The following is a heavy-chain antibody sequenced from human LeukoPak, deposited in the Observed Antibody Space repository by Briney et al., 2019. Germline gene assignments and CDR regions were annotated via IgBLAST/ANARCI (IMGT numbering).Heavy chain of an antibody. CDR2: ISAYNGNT. CDR1: GYTFTSYG. D-gene: IGHD1-26*01. J-gene: IGHJ6*04. CDR3: ARDRWELPLMDV. V-gene: IGHV1-18*01. Sequence: GASVTDSCKASGYTFTSYGISWVRQAPGQGLEWVGWISAYNGNTNYAQKLQGRVTMTTDTYTSTAYMELRSLRSDDAAVYYCARDRWELPLMDVWGKGTTVTVSS.